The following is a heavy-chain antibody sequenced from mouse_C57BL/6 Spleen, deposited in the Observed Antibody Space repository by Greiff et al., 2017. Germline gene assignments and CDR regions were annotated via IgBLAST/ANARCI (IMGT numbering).Heavy chain of an antibody. V-gene: IGHV1-15*01. J-gene: IGHJ2*01. D-gene: IGHD2-2*01. CDR3: TRWEIYYGYDGH. Sequence: QVHVKQSGAELVRPGASVTLSCKASGYTFTDYEMHWVKQTPVHGLEWIGAIDPETGGTAYNQKFKGKAILTADKSSSTAYMELRSLTSEDSAVYYCTRWEIYYGYDGHWGQGTTLTVSS. CDR2: IDPETGGT. CDR1: GYTFTDYE.